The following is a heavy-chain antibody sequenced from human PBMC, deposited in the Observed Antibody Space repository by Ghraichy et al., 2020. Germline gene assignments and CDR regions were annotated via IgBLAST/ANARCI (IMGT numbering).Heavy chain of an antibody. D-gene: IGHD2-2*01. V-gene: IGHV4-59*01. CDR2: IYYSGST. Sequence: SETLSLTCTVSGGSISNYYWNWVRQPPGKGLEWIGYIYYSGSTNYNPSLKSRVTISVDTSKNQFSLKLSSVTAADTAVYYCARGYCRSTSCYYGMDVWGQGTTVIVSS. J-gene: IGHJ6*02. CDR1: GGSISNYY. CDR3: ARGYCRSTSCYYGMDV.